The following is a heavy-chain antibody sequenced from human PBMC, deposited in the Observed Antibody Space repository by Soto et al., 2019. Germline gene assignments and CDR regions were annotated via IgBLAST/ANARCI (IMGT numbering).Heavy chain of an antibody. Sequence: GGSLRLSCAASGFTFDDYAMHWVRQAPGKGLEWVSSISWNSSKIGYADSVKGRFTISRDNAKNSLYLQMNLVRAEDTAVYYCARAYSSPGAYYYYMDVWGKGTTVTVSS. J-gene: IGHJ6*03. CDR1: GFTFDDYA. CDR2: ISWNSSKI. D-gene: IGHD6-13*01. CDR3: ARAYSSPGAYYYYMDV. V-gene: IGHV3-9*01.